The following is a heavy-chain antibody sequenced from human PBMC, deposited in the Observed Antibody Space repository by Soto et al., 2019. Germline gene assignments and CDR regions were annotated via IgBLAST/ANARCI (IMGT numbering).Heavy chain of an antibody. Sequence: SGPTLVNPTQTLTLTCTFSGFSLSTDGVGVGWIRQPPGKALEWLALIYWDDDKGYSPSLKTRLTITKDTSKNQVVLTMTNTDPVDTATYYCAHRLDYGGFHHWGQGTLVTVSS. CDR2: IYWDDDK. J-gene: IGHJ1*01. CDR3: AHRLDYGGFHH. CDR1: GFSLSTDGVG. V-gene: IGHV2-5*02. D-gene: IGHD4-17*01.